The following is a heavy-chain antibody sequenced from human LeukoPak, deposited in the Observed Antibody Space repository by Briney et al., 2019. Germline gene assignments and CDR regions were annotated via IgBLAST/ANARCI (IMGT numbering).Heavy chain of an antibody. V-gene: IGHV3-30-3*02. CDR1: GFTFSSYA. CDR3: AKIRPTSIVGAVYYFDY. CDR2: ISYDGSNK. Sequence: GGSLRLSCAASGFTFSSYAMHWVRQAPGKGLEWVAVISYDGSNKYYADSVKGRFTISRDNSKNTLYLQMNSLRAEDTAVYYCAKIRPTSIVGAVYYFDYWGQGTLVTVSS. J-gene: IGHJ4*02. D-gene: IGHD1-26*01.